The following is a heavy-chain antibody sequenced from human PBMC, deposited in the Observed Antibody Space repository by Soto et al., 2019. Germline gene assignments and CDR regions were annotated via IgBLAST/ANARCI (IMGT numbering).Heavy chain of an antibody. V-gene: IGHV3-23*01. J-gene: IGHJ4*02. CDR3: AKDWMGLGYFFEY. Sequence: EVQLLESGGDLVQPGGSLRLSCVASGFSFGNYAMNWVRQDPGKGLQWVASISNSGGITYYAGSVKGRFTISRDNSENTLFLQLNSLRVEDTAIYYCAKDWMGLGYFFEYWGQGTLVNVSA. D-gene: IGHD5-18*01. CDR1: GFSFGNYA. CDR2: ISNSGGIT.